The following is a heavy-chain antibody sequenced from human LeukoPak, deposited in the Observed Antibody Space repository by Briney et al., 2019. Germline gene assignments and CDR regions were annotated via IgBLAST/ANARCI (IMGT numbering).Heavy chain of an antibody. CDR2: GDYSGGK. CDR1: GDSFSSVTDY. D-gene: IGHD6-19*01. V-gene: IGHV4-39*07. J-gene: IGHJ4*02. CDR3: AGERGEEYSSGWYKTNFFDN. Sequence: SETLSLTCTVSGDSFSSVTDYWAWIRPPPGKGLEWIASGDYSGGKYYNPSLESRVAISTDMSKSQISLKLTSVTGADTAVYYCAGERGEEYSSGWYKTNFFDNWGQGIRVTVSS.